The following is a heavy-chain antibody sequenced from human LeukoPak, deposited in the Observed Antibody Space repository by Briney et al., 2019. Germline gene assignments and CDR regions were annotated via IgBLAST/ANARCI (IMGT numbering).Heavy chain of an antibody. CDR1: GYTVTRYY. V-gene: IGHV1-46*01. Sequence: GASGKVSCKAAGYTVTRYYMHWVRQAPGQGLEGRGIINPSGGSTSYAQKFQGRVTMTEDTSTDTAYMELSSLRSEDTAVYYCATDLSGSYRHDAFDIWGQGTMVTVSS. CDR3: ATDLSGSYRHDAFDI. D-gene: IGHD1-26*01. CDR2: INPSGGST. J-gene: IGHJ3*02.